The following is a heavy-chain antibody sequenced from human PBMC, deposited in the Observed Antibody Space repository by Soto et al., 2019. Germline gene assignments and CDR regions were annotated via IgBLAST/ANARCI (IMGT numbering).Heavy chain of an antibody. CDR1: GFSLTSGVG. V-gene: IGHV2-5*02. D-gene: IGHD5-18*01. CDR3: AHNRGYSYGSAFDY. Sequence: SGPTLVNPTQTLTLTCTFSGFSLTSGVGVAWIRQPPGKALEWLALIYWDDDKRYSPSLKTRLTITKDTSKNQVVLTMTNMDPVDTATYYCAHNRGYSYGSAFDYWGQGVPVTVSS. J-gene: IGHJ4*02. CDR2: IYWDDDK.